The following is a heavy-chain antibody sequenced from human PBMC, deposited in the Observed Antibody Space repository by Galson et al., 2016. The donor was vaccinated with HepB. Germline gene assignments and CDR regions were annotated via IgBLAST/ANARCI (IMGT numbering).Heavy chain of an antibody. D-gene: IGHD4-17*01. J-gene: IGHJ4*02. CDR2: IYYSGTS. Sequence: SETLSLTCTVSGGSISSSIHYWGWIRQPPGKGLEWIGSIYYSGTSEYNPSLESRVTISVDRSKNQFSLKLRSVTAADTAVYFCARQASTVTYYFDYWGRGTLVPVSS. CDR3: ARQASTVTYYFDY. V-gene: IGHV4-39*01. CDR1: GGSISSSIHY.